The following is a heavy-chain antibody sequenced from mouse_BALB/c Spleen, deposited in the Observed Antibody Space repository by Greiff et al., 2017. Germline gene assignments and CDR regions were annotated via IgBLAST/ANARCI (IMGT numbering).Heavy chain of an antibody. D-gene: IGHD2-14*01. CDR3: ARGGTYYRYSAWFAY. CDR2: ISDGGSYT. J-gene: IGHJ3*01. Sequence: EVMLVESGGGLVKPGGSLKLSCAASGFTFSDYYMYWVRQTPEKRLEWVATISDGGSYTYYPDSVKGRFTISRDNAKNNLYLQMSSLKSEDTAMYYCARGGTYYRYSAWFAYWGQGTLVTVSA. V-gene: IGHV5-4*02. CDR1: GFTFSDYY.